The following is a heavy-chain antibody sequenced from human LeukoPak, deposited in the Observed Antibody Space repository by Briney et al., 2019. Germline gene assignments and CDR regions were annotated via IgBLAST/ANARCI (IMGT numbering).Heavy chain of an antibody. J-gene: IGHJ1*01. CDR1: EYTFTGYY. D-gene: IGHD6-13*01. CDR2: INPNGGGT. Sequence: GASVKVSCKASEYTFTGYYMHWVRQAPGQGLEWMGWINPNGGGTKYSQKFQGRVTITRDTSASTAYMELSSLRSEDTAVYYCAREVGSHSSWYRYFQHWGQGTLVTVSS. V-gene: IGHV1-2*02. CDR3: AREVGSHSSWYRYFQH.